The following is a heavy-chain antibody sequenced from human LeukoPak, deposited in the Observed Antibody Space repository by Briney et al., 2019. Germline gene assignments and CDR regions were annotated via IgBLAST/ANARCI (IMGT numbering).Heavy chain of an antibody. D-gene: IGHD3-10*01. CDR1: GGSISSNY. V-gene: IGHV4-59*08. Sequence: SETLSLTCTVSGGSISSNYWSWFRQAPGKGLEWIAYIHYNGNTNRNPSLKSRVTISVDTSKNQISLELSSVTAADTAVYYCARHSGSRSYPLDFWGQGTLVTVSS. J-gene: IGHJ4*02. CDR3: ARHSGSRSYPLDF. CDR2: IHYNGNT.